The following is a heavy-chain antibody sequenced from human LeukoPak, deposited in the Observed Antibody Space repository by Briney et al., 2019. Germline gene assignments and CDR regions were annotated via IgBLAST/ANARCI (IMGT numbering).Heavy chain of an antibody. D-gene: IGHD1-26*01. CDR1: GYTFTGYY. Sequence: ASVKVSCKASGYTFTGYYMHWVRQAPGQGLEWMGWINPNSGGTNYAQKFQGRVTMTRDTSISTVYMELSSLRSEDTAVYYCARDRIVGATNNYYYGMDVWGQGTTVTVSS. V-gene: IGHV1-2*02. CDR2: INPNSGGT. J-gene: IGHJ6*02. CDR3: ARDRIVGATNNYYYGMDV.